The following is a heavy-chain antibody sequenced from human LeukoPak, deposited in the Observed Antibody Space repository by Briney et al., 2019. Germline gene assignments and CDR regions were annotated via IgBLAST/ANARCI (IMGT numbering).Heavy chain of an antibody. V-gene: IGHV4-34*01. CDR2: INHSGST. Sequence: NPSETLSLTCAVYGGSFSGYYWSWIRQPPGKGLEWIGEINHSGSTNYNPSLKSRVTISVDTSKNQFSLKLSSVTAADTAVYYCARRSYPYYYFDYWGQGTLVTVSS. CDR1: GGSFSGYY. CDR3: ARRSYPYYYFDY. J-gene: IGHJ4*02. D-gene: IGHD1-26*01.